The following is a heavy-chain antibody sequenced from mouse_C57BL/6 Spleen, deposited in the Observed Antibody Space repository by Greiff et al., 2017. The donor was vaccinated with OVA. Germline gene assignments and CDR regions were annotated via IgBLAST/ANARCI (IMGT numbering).Heavy chain of an antibody. Sequence: EVQLQQSGAELVRPGASVKLSCTASGFNIKDDYMHWVKQRPEQGLEWIGWIDPENGDTEYASKFQGKATITADTSSNPAYLQLSSLTSEDTAFYYCTTNYHGGFAYWGQGTLVTVSA. D-gene: IGHD1-1*02. CDR3: TTNYHGGFAY. CDR1: GFNIKDDY. J-gene: IGHJ3*01. V-gene: IGHV14-4*01. CDR2: IDPENGDT.